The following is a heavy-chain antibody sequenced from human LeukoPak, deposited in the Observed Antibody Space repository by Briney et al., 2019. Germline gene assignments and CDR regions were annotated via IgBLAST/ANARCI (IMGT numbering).Heavy chain of an antibody. V-gene: IGHV1-2*06. CDR1: GYTFTGYY. Sequence: ASVKVSCKASGYTFTGYYMHWVRQAPGQGLEWMGRINPNSGGTNYAQKFQGRVTMTRDTSISTAYMELSRLRSGDTAVYYCARVTIFGVVIIDYWGQGTLVTVSS. J-gene: IGHJ4*02. CDR3: ARVTIFGVVIIDY. CDR2: INPNSGGT. D-gene: IGHD3-3*01.